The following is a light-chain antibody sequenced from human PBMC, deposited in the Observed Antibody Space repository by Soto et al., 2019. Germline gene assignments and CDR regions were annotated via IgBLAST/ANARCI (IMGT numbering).Light chain of an antibody. CDR1: QSVSSSF. J-gene: IGKJ3*01. CDR2: GAS. V-gene: IGKV3-20*01. Sequence: EIVLTQSPGTLSLSPGESATLSCRASQSVSSSFLAWYQQKPGQAPRLLIYGASSRATGIPDRFSGSGSGTDFTLTISRLEPEDSALYYCQQYGNSPRGFGPGTKVDIK. CDR3: QQYGNSPRG.